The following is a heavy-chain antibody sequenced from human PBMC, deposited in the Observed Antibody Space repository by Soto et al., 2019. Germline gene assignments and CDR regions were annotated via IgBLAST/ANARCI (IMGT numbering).Heavy chain of an antibody. CDR1: GGSIGSRDYY. CDR2: IYYNGNT. V-gene: IGHV4-31*02. D-gene: IGHD3-10*01. CDR3: ARDKGGAALKGSGMDV. Sequence: QVQVQESGPGLVKPSQTLSLKCSVSGGSIGSRDYYWSWIRQHPEKGLEWIGSIYYNGNTDYNPSLRGRPTISLDTSMNEFSLKLPSVTAADTAVYYCARDKGGAALKGSGMDVWGQGTTVTVS. J-gene: IGHJ6*02.